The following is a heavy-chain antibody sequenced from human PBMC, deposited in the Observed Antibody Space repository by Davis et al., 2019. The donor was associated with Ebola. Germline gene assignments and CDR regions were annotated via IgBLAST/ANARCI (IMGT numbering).Heavy chain of an antibody. CDR3: ARASDNYDLLTGYGYYYGMDV. CDR1: GFTFSSYA. Sequence: GGSLRLSCSASGFTFSSYAMHWVRQAPGKGLESVSRISTNGENTYYAESVKGRFTISRDNSRNTLFLQMSSLRPEDTAVYYCARASDNYDLLTGYGYYYGMDVWGKGTTVTVSS. V-gene: IGHV3-64*04. D-gene: IGHD3/OR15-3a*01. CDR2: ISTNGENT. J-gene: IGHJ6*04.